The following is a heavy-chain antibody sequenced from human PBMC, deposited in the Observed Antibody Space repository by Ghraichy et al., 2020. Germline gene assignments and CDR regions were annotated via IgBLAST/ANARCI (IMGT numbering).Heavy chain of an antibody. Sequence: SETLSLTCAVSGGSISSGGYSWSWIRQPPGKGLEWIGYIYYSGSTYYNPSLKSRVTISVDTSKNQFSLKLSSVTAADTAVYYCARDAVAGYFDYWGQGTLVTVSS. CDR3: ARDAVAGYFDY. CDR1: GGSISSGGYS. CDR2: IYYSGST. V-gene: IGHV4-30-4*07. D-gene: IGHD6-19*01. J-gene: IGHJ4*02.